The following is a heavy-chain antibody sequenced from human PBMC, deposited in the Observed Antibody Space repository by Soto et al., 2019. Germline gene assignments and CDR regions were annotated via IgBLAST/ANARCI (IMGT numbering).Heavy chain of an antibody. CDR3: AKSAGSDVYDHWFDP. V-gene: IGHV3-23*01. CDR1: GFTFSSYA. CDR2: ITSSGGSR. D-gene: IGHD2-8*01. J-gene: IGHJ5*02. Sequence: EVQLLESGGGLVQPGGSLRLSCAASGFTFSSYAMNWVRQAPGRGLEWVSAITSSGGSRYYADSVKGRFTISRDNSKNTLYLQMNSLRAADTAIYYCAKSAGSDVYDHWFDPWGQGTLVTVSS.